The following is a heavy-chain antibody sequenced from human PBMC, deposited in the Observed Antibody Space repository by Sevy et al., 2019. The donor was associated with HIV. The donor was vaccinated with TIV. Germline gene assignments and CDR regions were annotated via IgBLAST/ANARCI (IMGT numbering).Heavy chain of an antibody. CDR2: ISGSGGST. CDR3: AKDKGYCSSTSCFDYYYYYGMDV. J-gene: IGHJ6*02. V-gene: IGHV3-23*01. D-gene: IGHD2-2*01. Sequence: GGSLRLSCAASGFTFSSYAMSWVRQAPGKGLEWVSAISGSGGSTYYADSVKGRFTISRDNSKNTLYLQMNSLRAEETAVYYCAKDKGYCSSTSCFDYYYYYGMDVWGQGTTVTVSS. CDR1: GFTFSSYA.